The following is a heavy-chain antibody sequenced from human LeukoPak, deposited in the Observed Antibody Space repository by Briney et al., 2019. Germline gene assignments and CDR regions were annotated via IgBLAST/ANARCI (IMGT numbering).Heavy chain of an antibody. V-gene: IGHV4-61*02. CDR3: ARRGIAAAGTFGYYYMDV. J-gene: IGHJ6*03. CDR2: INTSGNI. Sequence: PSETLSLTCTVSGGSISSESYYWSWIRQPAGKALEWIGRINTSGNINYNPSLKSRVTLSVDTSKNQFSLKLSSVTAADTAVYYCARRGIAAAGTFGYYYMDVWGKGTTVTISS. D-gene: IGHD6-13*01. CDR1: GGSISSESYY.